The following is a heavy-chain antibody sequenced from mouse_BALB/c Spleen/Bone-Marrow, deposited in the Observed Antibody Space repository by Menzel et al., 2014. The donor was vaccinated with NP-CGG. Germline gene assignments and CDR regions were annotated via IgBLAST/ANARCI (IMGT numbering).Heavy chain of an antibody. CDR3: ARYRYDYCAMDY. Sequence: VQLKESGAELVKPGASVKLSCTASGFNIKDTYMHWVKQRPEQGLEWIGRIDPANGNTKYDPKFQGKATITADTSSNTAYLQLSSLTSEDTAVYYCARYRYDYCAMDYWGQGTSVAVSS. CDR1: GFNIKDTY. V-gene: IGHV14-3*02. D-gene: IGHD2-14*01. CDR2: IDPANGNT. J-gene: IGHJ4*01.